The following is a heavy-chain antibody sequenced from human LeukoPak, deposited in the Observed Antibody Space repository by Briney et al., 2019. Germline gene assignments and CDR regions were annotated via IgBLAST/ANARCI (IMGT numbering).Heavy chain of an antibody. Sequence: SETLSLTCTVSGGSVSTYYWSWIRQPAGKGLEFIGRFFTSGTSGTANYNPSLKNRVTMSLDTSKNQFTLKLTSVTAADTAVYYCARAHGGGYDNWFDPWGQGTLVTVSS. J-gene: IGHJ5*02. CDR3: ARAHGGGYDNWFDP. V-gene: IGHV4-4*07. CDR2: FFTSGTSGTA. D-gene: IGHD5-12*01. CDR1: GGSVSTYY.